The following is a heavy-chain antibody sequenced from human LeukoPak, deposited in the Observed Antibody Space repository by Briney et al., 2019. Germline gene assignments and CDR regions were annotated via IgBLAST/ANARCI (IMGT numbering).Heavy chain of an antibody. V-gene: IGHV3-21*01. CDR1: GFTFSSYS. CDR3: AREALGYGSSSD. D-gene: IGHD6-6*01. CDR2: ISSSSSYI. Sequence: PGGSLRLSCAASGFTFSSYSMNWVRQAPGKGLEWVSSISSSSSYIYYADSVKGRFTISRDNAKNSLYLQMNSLRAEDTAVYYCAREALGYGSSSDWGQGTLVTVSS. J-gene: IGHJ4*02.